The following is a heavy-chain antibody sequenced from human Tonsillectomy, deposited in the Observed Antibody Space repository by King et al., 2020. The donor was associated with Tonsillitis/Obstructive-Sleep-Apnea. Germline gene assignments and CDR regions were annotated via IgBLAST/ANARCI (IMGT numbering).Heavy chain of an antibody. V-gene: IGHV4-34*01. CDR1: GGSFSGYY. CDR3: ARVDSSRWSFFL. CDR2: INHSGST. D-gene: IGHD6-13*01. Sequence: VQLQQWGAGLLKPSEPLSLTCAVYGGSFSGYYWSWIRQPPGKGLEWIGEINHSGSTNYNPSLKSRVTISADTSKNQFSLKLSSVTAADTAVYYCARVDSSRWSFFLWGQGTLVTVSS. J-gene: IGHJ4*02.